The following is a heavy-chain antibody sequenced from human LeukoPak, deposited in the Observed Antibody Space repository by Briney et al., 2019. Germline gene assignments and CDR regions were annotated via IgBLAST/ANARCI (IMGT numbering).Heavy chain of an antibody. D-gene: IGHD2-8*01. J-gene: IGHJ4*02. V-gene: IGHV3-11*04. CDR2: ISSSGFTI. CDR1: GFTFSDYY. Sequence: PGGSLRLSCAASGFTFSDYYMSWIRQAPGKGLEWVSYISSSGFTIYYADSVKGRFTISRDNAKNSLYLQMNSLRAEDTAVYYCARGNLYCTNGVCYTRHFDYWGQGTLVTVSS. CDR3: ARGNLYCTNGVCYTRHFDY.